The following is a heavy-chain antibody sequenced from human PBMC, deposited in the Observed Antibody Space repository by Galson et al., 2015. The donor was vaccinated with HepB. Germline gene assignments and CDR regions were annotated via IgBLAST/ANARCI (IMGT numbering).Heavy chain of an antibody. CDR2: ISHDGSKQ. D-gene: IGHD1-26*01. CDR3: ATLIVGATKGFDY. V-gene: IGHV3-30*14. J-gene: IGHJ4*02. CDR1: GFSFTYA. Sequence: SLRLSCAASGFSFTYAMHWVRQAPGKGLEWVAFISHDGSKQYYADSVKGRFTISRDNSKNTLYLQMNSLRAEDTAVYYCATLIVGATKGFDYWGQGTLVTVSS.